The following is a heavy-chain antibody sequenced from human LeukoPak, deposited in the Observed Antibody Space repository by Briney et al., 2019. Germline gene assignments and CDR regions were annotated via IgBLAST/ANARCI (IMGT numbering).Heavy chain of an antibody. CDR2: IYSSGTT. Sequence: SETLSLTCTVSGGSISNYYWSWIRQPAGKGLEWIGRIYSSGTTIYNPSLKSRVTMSVDTSKNQFSLKLSFVTAADTAVYFCASGSSGYDPWGQGTLVTVSS. D-gene: IGHD5-12*01. J-gene: IGHJ5*02. CDR1: GGSISNYY. CDR3: ASGSSGYDP. V-gene: IGHV4-4*07.